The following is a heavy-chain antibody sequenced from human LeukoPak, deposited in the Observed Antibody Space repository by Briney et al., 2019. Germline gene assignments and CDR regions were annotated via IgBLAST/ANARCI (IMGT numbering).Heavy chain of an antibody. D-gene: IGHD6-19*01. J-gene: IGHJ6*03. CDR3: ARVLLRRQWQIRRLHYYMDV. V-gene: IGHV1-2*02. CDR1: GYTFTGYY. Sequence: ASVKVSCKASGYTFTGYYMHWVRQAPGQGLEWMGWINPNSGGTKYAQKFQGRVTISVDTSKNQFSLKLSSVTAADTAVYYCARVLLRRQWQIRRLHYYMDVWGKGTTVTISS. CDR2: INPNSGGT.